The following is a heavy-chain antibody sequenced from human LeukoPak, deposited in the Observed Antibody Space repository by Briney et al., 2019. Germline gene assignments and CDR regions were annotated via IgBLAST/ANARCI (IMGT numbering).Heavy chain of an antibody. Sequence: ASVTVSCKASGYTFTSYGISWVRQAPGQGLEWMGWISAYNGNTKYAQKLQGRVTITTDTSTSTAYMELRSLRSDDTAVYYCARANYYDSSGYYGWGQGTLVTVSS. V-gene: IGHV1-18*01. CDR1: GYTFTSYG. CDR3: ARANYYDSSGYYG. CDR2: ISAYNGNT. J-gene: IGHJ4*02. D-gene: IGHD3-22*01.